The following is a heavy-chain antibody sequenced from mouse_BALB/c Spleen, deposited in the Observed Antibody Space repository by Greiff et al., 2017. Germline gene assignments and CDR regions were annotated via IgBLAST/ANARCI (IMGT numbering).Heavy chain of an antibody. Sequence: EVQGVESGGGLVQPGGSRKLSCAASGFTFSSFGMHWVRQAPEKGLEWVAYISSGSSTIYYADTVKGRFTISRDNPKNTLFLQMTSLRSEDTAMYYCARGYDRAWFAYWGQGTLVTVSA. CDR2: ISSGSSTI. CDR1: GFTFSSFG. D-gene: IGHD2-14*01. CDR3: ARGYDRAWFAY. V-gene: IGHV5-17*02. J-gene: IGHJ3*01.